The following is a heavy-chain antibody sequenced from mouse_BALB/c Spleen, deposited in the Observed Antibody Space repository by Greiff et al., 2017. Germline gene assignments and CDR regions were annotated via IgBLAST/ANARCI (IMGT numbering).Heavy chain of an antibody. CDR2: ISSGGGST. CDR3: AREGYYGNHGGDYHALDF. J-gene: IGHJ4*01. CDR1: GFAFSSYD. D-gene: IGHD2-1*01. V-gene: IGHV5-12-1*01. Sequence: EVQRVESGGGLVKPGGSLKLSCAASGFAFSSYDMSWVRQTPEKRLEWVAYISSGGGSTYYPDTVKGRFTISRDNAKNTLYLQMSSLKSEDTAMYYCAREGYYGNHGGDYHALDFWGQGTSVTVSS.